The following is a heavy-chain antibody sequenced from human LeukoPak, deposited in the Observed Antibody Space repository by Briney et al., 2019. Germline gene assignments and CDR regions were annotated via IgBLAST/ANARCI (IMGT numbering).Heavy chain of an antibody. D-gene: IGHD2-15*01. CDR2: ISSSSSYL. CDR1: GFTFSSYS. V-gene: IGHV3-21*01. CDR3: ASSTLGYCSGGSCYSIDY. Sequence: PGGSLRLSCAASGFTFSSYSMNWVRQAPGKGLEWVSSISSSSSYLYYADSVKGRFTISRDNAKNSLYLQMNSLRAEDTAVYYCASSTLGYCSGGSCYSIDYWGQGTLVTVSS. J-gene: IGHJ4*02.